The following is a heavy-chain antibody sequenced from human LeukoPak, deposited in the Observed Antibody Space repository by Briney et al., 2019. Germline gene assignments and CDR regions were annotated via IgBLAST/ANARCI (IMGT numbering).Heavy chain of an antibody. CDR3: AKGYCGADCYSGVFDY. J-gene: IGHJ4*01. D-gene: IGHD2-21*02. CDR1: GFTFSTYA. CDR2: ISGSGGST. V-gene: IGHV3-23*01. Sequence: GGSLRLSCAASGFTFSTYAMSWVRQAPGKGLEWVSAISGSGGSTYYADSVKGRFTISRDNSKNTLSLQMNSLRAEDTAAYYCAKGYCGADCYSGVFDYWGQGTLATVSS.